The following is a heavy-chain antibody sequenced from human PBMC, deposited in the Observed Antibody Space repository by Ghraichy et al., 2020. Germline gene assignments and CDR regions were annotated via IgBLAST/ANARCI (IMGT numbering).Heavy chain of an antibody. Sequence: SDTLSLTCDVFGGSFTGFYWTWIRQPPGKELEWIGEVRHTGSTIYSPSLSSRVSISLDTSKNQFSLKLISVTAADTAVYYCARVSSGWSYIDYWGQGTLVTVSS. J-gene: IGHJ4*02. V-gene: IGHV4-34*01. D-gene: IGHD6-19*01. CDR1: GGSFTGFY. CDR2: VRHTGST. CDR3: ARVSSGWSYIDY.